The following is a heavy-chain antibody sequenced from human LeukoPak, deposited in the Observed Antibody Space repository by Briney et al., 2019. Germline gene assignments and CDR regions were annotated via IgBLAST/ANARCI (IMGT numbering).Heavy chain of an antibody. J-gene: IGHJ4*02. V-gene: IGHV3-23*01. CDR3: ARVRDVYGQFDF. D-gene: IGHD5/OR15-5a*01. CDR1: GFTFSNYD. CDR2: LSHSGSKT. Sequence: PGGSLRLSCAASGFTFSNYDMSWVRQAPGKGLEWVSGLSHSGSKTYFADSVKGRFTISRDNSKNTLYLQMDSLKAEDTAVFYCARVRDVYGQFDFWGQGTLVTVSS.